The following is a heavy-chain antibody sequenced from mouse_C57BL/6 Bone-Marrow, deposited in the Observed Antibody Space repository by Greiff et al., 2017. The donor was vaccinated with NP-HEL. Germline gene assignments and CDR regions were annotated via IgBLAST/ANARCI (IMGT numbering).Heavy chain of an antibody. Sequence: VQLQQSGAELARPGASVKLSCKASGYTFTSYGISWVKQRTGQGLEWIGEIYPRSGNTYYNEKFKGKATLTADKSSSTAYMELRSLTSEDSAVYFCARTLRYLGRGYWGQGTTLTVSS. V-gene: IGHV1-81*01. D-gene: IGHD4-1*01. CDR2: IYPRSGNT. J-gene: IGHJ2*01. CDR3: ARTLRYLGRGY. CDR1: GYTFTSYG.